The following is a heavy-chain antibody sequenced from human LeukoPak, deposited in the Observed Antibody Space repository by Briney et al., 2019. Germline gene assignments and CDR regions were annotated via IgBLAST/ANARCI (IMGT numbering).Heavy chain of an antibody. J-gene: IGHJ4*02. D-gene: IGHD4-17*01. CDR1: GYSISSGYY. V-gene: IGHV4-38-2*01. CDR2: IYHSGGT. Sequence: SETLSLTCAVSGYSISSGYYWGWIRQPPGKGREWIGSIYHSGGTYYNPSLKSRVTISVDTSKHHFSLKLSSVPAADTAVYYCARTGAIYGDQPFHYWGQGTLVTVSS. CDR3: ARTGAIYGDQPFHY.